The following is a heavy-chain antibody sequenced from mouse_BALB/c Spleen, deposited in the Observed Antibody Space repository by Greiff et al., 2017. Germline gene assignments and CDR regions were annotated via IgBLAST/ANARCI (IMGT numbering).Heavy chain of an antibody. J-gene: IGHJ2*01. V-gene: IGHV1-80*01. CDR3: ARSHYYGSYAMDY. CDR2: IYPGDGDT. D-gene: IGHD1-2*01. CDR1: GYAFSSYW. Sequence: QVQLQQSGAELVRPGSSVKISCKASGYAFSSYWMNWVKQRPGQGLEWIGQIYPGDGDTNYNGKFKGKATLTADKSSSTAYMQLSSLTSEDSAVYFCARSHYYGSYAMDYWGQGTTLTVSS.